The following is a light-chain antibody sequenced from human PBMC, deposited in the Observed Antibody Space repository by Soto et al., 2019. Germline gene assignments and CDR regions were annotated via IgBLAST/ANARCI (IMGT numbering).Light chain of an antibody. Sequence: EIVLTQSPATLSLSPGDRATLSCRASQSIRKDLVWYQQRPGQAPRLLMYDAFNRATGIPARFSGSGTGTHFTLTITSLEPEDFAVYYCQQRGKWPPPFGQGTKLETK. J-gene: IGKJ2*01. CDR2: DAF. V-gene: IGKV3-11*01. CDR3: QQRGKWPPP. CDR1: QSIRKD.